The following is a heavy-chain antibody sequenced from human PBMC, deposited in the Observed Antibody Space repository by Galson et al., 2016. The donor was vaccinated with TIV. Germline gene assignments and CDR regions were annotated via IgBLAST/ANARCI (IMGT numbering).Heavy chain of an antibody. CDR3: AHRRSVASAVLAAFDI. J-gene: IGHJ3*02. D-gene: IGHD6-19*01. V-gene: IGHV2-5*02. Sequence: PALVKPTQTLTLTCTFSGFSLSTSGVAVGWIRQPPGKALEWLTLIYWDDDKRYRPSLKSRLTITKDTPKNQVLLTVTNLDPEDTATYYCAHRRSVASAVLAAFDIWGPGTVVTVSS. CDR1: GFSLSTSGVA. CDR2: IYWDDDK.